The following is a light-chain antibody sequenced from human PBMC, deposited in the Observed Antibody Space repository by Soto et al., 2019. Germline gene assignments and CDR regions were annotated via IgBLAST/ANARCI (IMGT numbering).Light chain of an antibody. Sequence: QSALTQPRSVSGSPGQSFTISCTGTSSDVGGYNYVSWYQQHPGKAPKLMIYDVSKRPSGVPDRFSGSKSGNTASLTISGLQAEDEADYYFCSYAGSYIYVFGTGTKVTVL. CDR3: CSYAGSYIYV. J-gene: IGLJ1*01. CDR1: SSDVGGYNY. CDR2: DVS. V-gene: IGLV2-11*01.